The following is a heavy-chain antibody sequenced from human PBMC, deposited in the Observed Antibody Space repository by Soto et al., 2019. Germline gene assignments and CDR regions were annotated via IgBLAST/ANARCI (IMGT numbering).Heavy chain of an antibody. CDR3: AKGTWNYVALPDY. D-gene: IGHD1-7*01. J-gene: IGHJ4*02. Sequence: GGSLRLSCAASGFTFSSYGMHWVRQAPGKGLEWVAVISYDGSNKYYADSVKGRFTISRDNSKNTLYLQMNSLRAEDTAVYYCAKGTWNYVALPDYWGQGTLVTVSS. CDR2: ISYDGSNK. CDR1: GFTFSSYG. V-gene: IGHV3-30*18.